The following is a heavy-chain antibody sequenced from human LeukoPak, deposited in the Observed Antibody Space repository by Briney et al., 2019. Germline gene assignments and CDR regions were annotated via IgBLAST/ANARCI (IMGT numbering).Heavy chain of an antibody. J-gene: IGHJ6*02. CDR2: ISRSGSTI. CDR3: ARERRGLENGMDV. V-gene: IGHV3-11*01. Sequence: GGSLRLSCAASGFTFSDYYMSCIRQAPGKGLEWVSYISRSGSTIYYADSVKGRFTISRDNAKNSLYLQMNSLRAEDTAVYYCARERRGLENGMDVWGQGTTVTVSS. D-gene: IGHD3/OR15-3a*01. CDR1: GFTFSDYY.